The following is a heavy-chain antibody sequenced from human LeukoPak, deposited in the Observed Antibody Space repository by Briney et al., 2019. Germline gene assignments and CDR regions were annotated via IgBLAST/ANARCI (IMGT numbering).Heavy chain of an antibody. Sequence: GGSLRLSCAASGFTFSSYEMNWVRQAPGKGLDWVSYISSSSSTIYYADSVKGRFTISRDNAKNSLYLQMNSLRAEDTAVYYCAELGITMIGGVWGKGTTVTISS. V-gene: IGHV3-48*03. J-gene: IGHJ6*04. D-gene: IGHD3-10*02. CDR1: GFTFSSYE. CDR2: ISSSSSTI. CDR3: AELGITMIGGV.